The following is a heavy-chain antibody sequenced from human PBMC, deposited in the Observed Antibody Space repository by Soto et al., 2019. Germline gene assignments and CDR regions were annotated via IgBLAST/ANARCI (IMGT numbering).Heavy chain of an antibody. J-gene: IGHJ4*02. CDR2: ISGSGGST. V-gene: IGHV3-23*01. CDR1: GFTFSSYG. CDR3: AREPYPPKARNDF. Sequence: GGPLRLPCAASGFTFSSYGMSWVRRAPGKGLEWVSAISGSGGSTYYADSVKGRFTISRDNSKNQFSLKLTSVTAADSAVYFCAREPYPPKARNDFWGQGTLVTVSS.